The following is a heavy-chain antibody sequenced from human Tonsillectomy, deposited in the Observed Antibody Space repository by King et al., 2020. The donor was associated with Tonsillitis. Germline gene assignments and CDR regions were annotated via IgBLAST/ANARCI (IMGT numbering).Heavy chain of an antibody. D-gene: IGHD3-9*01. CDR1: GYTFTAYY. Sequence: QLVQSGAEVKKPGASVRVSCKASGYTFTAYYLHWVRQAPGQGLEWMGWINPDSNYPEYAQHFQGSVTMTRDTSISTAYMELSSLRSDDTAVYFCARQSWSYDILTVYGTFDFWGQGTMVTVSS. V-gene: IGHV1-2*02. J-gene: IGHJ3*01. CDR2: INPDSNYP. CDR3: ARQSWSYDILTVYGTFDF.